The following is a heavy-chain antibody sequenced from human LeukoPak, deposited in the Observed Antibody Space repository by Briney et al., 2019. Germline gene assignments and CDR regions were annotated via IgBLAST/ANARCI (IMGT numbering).Heavy chain of an antibody. CDR1: GFTFSSYA. J-gene: IGHJ4*02. V-gene: IGHV3-7*01. D-gene: IGHD3-22*01. CDR2: IKQDGSEK. CDR3: ARRSATNYYDSSGYYSTTFDY. Sequence: GGSLRLSCAASGFTFSSYAMSLVRQAPGKGLEWVANIKQDGSEKYYVDSVKGRFTISRDNAKNSLYLQMNSLRAEDTAVYYCARRSATNYYDSSGYYSTTFDYWGQGTLVTVSS.